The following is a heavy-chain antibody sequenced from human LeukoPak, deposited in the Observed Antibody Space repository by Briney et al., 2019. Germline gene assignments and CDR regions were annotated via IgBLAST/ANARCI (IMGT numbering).Heavy chain of an antibody. Sequence: PGRSLRLSCTASGFIFRDHAMSWFRQAPGKGLEWVGFIRTRTYSETTEHAASVKGRFTISRDDSNDIAYLQMNSLKTEDTAVYYCSRNSGTLTGWPFDVWGQGTMVTASS. D-gene: IGHD5-12*01. CDR1: GFIFRDHA. CDR3: SRNSGTLTGWPFDV. J-gene: IGHJ3*01. V-gene: IGHV3-49*03. CDR2: IRTRTYSETT.